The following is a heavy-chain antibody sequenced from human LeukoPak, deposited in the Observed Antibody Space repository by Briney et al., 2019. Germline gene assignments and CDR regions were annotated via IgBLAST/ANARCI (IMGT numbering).Heavy chain of an antibody. Sequence: PSQTLSLTCTVSGGSISRGGYYWSWIRQPPGKGLECVAYIYHSGSTSYNPSLKSRVTISVDRSRNQFSVRLTSVTAADTAVYYCARAGYSYGNCRFDPWGQGTLVTVSS. D-gene: IGHD5-18*01. CDR2: IYHSGST. V-gene: IGHV4-30-2*01. CDR3: ARAGYSYGNCRFDP. CDR1: GGSISRGGYY. J-gene: IGHJ5*02.